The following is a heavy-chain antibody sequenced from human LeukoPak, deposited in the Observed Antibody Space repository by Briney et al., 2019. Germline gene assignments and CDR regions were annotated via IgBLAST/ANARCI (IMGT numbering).Heavy chain of an antibody. J-gene: IGHJ4*02. CDR2: INSDGSST. V-gene: IGHV3-74*01. D-gene: IGHD6-19*01. Sequence: GGSLRLSCAASGFTFSSYWMHWVRQAPGKGLVWVSRINSDGSSTSYADSVKGRFTISRDNAKNSLHLHMNSLRVEDTAVYYCANSGWSLRDYWGQGTLVTVSS. CDR3: ANSGWSLRDY. CDR1: GFTFSSYW.